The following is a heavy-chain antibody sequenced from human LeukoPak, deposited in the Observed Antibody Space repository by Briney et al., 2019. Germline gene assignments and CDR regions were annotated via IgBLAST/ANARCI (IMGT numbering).Heavy chain of an antibody. D-gene: IGHD3-22*01. CDR2: INPSGGST. Sequence: ASVKVSCKASGYTFTSYYMHWVRQAPGQGLEWMGIINPSGGSTSYAQKFQGGVTMTRDTSTSTVYMELSSLRSEDTAVYYCARDSGDYYDSSGHDHYNWFDPWGQGTLVTVSS. CDR1: GYTFTSYY. V-gene: IGHV1-46*01. CDR3: ARDSGDYYDSSGHDHYNWFDP. J-gene: IGHJ5*02.